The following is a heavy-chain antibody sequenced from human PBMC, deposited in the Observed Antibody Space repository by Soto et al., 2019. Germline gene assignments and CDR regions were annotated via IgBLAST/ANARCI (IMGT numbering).Heavy chain of an antibody. CDR3: ARGLNGYLHYFDY. D-gene: IGHD5-18*01. CDR2: INAGNGNT. V-gene: IGHV1-3*01. J-gene: IGHJ4*02. Sequence: VQLVQSGAEVKKPGASVKVSCKASGYTFTSYAMHWVRQAPGQRLEWMGWINAGNGNTRYSQKFQGRVTITRDTSASTAYMELSSLRSEDTAVYYCARGLNGYLHYFDYWGQGTLVTVSS. CDR1: GYTFTSYA.